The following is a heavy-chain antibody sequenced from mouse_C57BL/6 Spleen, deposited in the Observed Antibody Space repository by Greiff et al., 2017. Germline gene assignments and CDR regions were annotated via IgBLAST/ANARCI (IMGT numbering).Heavy chain of an antibody. D-gene: IGHD1-1*01. CDR2: ISDGGSYT. V-gene: IGHV5-4*01. Sequence: EVKLMESGGGLVKPGGSLKLSCAASGFTFSSYAMSWVRQTPEKRLEWVATISDGGSYTSYPDNVKGRFTISRDNAKNNLYLQMSHLKSEDTAMYYCARDDTTVVAWYFDVWGTGTTVTVSS. CDR3: ARDDTTVVAWYFDV. J-gene: IGHJ1*03. CDR1: GFTFSSYA.